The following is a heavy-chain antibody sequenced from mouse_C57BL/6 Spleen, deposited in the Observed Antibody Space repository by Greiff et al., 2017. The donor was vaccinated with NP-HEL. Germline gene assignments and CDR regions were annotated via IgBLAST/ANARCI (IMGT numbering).Heavy chain of an antibody. Sequence: VQLQQPGAELVKPGASVKMSCKASGYTFTSYWITWVKQRPGQGLEWIGVIYPGSGSTNYNEKFKSKATLPVDTSSSPAYMQLSSLTSEDSAVYYCARWDYYCSLYAMVSWGQGTSVTVSS. V-gene: IGHV1-55*01. J-gene: IGHJ4*01. CDR3: ARWDYYCSLYAMVS. CDR1: GYTFTSYW. CDR2: IYPGSGST. D-gene: IGHD1-1*01.